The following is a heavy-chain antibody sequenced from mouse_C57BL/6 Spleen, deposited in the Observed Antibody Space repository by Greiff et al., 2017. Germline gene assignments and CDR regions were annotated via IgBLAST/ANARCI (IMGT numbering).Heavy chain of an antibody. J-gene: IGHJ4*01. CDR3: AREIYYGNYDAMDY. Sequence: EVQLVESWGGLVKPGGSLKLSFAASGFTFSDYGIHWVRQAPEKGLEWVAYISSSSSTIYYADTVKGRFTIYRDNAKNTLFLQITRLRSEDTAMYYCAREIYYGNYDAMDYWGQGTSVTVSS. CDR1: GFTFSDYG. D-gene: IGHD2-1*01. CDR2: ISSSSSTI. V-gene: IGHV5-17*01.